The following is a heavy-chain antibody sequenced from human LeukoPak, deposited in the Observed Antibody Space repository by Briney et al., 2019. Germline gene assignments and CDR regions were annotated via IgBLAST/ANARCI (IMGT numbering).Heavy chain of an antibody. J-gene: IGHJ6*02. CDR2: IKSKTDGGTT. V-gene: IGHV3-15*01. Sequence: GGSLRLSCAASGFTFSNAWMSWVCQAPGKGLEWVGRIKSKTDGGTTDQAAPGKGRFTISRDDSKNTLYLQMNSLKTEDTAVYYCTTATRFGEIPRCYGMDVWGQGTTVTVSS. CDR3: TTATRFGEIPRCYGMDV. D-gene: IGHD3-10*02. CDR1: GFTFSNAW.